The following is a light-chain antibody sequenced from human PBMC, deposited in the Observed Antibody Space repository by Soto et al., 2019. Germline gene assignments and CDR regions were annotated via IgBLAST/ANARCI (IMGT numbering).Light chain of an antibody. J-gene: IGKJ2*01. CDR2: AAS. CDR3: QHYGSSART. CDR1: QSLSSY. Sequence: EIVLTQSPGTLSLSPGERATLSCRASQSLSSYLAWYQQKPGQAPRLLIYAASNRATGVPDRFSGSGSGTDFTLTISRLEPEDFAVYYCQHYGSSARTFGQGTKLEIK. V-gene: IGKV3-20*01.